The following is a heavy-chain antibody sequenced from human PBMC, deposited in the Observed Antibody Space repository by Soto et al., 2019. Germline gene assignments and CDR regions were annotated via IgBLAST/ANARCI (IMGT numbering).Heavy chain of an antibody. V-gene: IGHV3-30-3*01. D-gene: IGHD4-17*01. Sequence: QVQLVESGGGVVQPGRSLRLSCAASGFTFSSYAMHWVRQAPGKGLEWVAVISYDGSNKYYADSVKGRFTISRDNSKNTLYLQINSLRAEDTAVYYCARDAADYGDYRFDYWGQGTLVTVSS. J-gene: IGHJ4*02. CDR3: ARDAADYGDYRFDY. CDR2: ISYDGSNK. CDR1: GFTFSSYA.